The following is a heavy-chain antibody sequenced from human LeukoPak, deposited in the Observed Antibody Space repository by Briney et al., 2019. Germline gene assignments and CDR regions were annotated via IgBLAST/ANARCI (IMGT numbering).Heavy chain of an antibody. D-gene: IGHD3-9*01. CDR1: GYTFTGYY. CDR2: INPNSGGT. CDR3: AREYYDILTGYYNPYSDL. J-gene: IGHJ4*02. V-gene: IGHV1-2*02. Sequence: ASVKVSCKASGYTFTGYYMHWVRQAPGQGLEWMGWINPNSGGTNYAQKLQGRVTMTTDTSTSTAYMELRSLRSDDTAVYYCAREYYDILTGYYNPYSDLWGQGTLVTVSS.